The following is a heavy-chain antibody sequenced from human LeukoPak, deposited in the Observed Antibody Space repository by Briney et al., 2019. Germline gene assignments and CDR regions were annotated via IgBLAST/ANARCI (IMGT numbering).Heavy chain of an antibody. CDR3: ARGPSARFFGVAKGAFDI. CDR1: GFTFSSYA. D-gene: IGHD3-3*01. CDR2: ISSDGSNK. Sequence: GGSLRLSRAASGFTFSSYAMHWVRQAPGKGLEWVTVISSDGSNKYYADSVKGRFTISRDHSKNTLDLQMNSLRAEDTAVYYCARGPSARFFGVAKGAFDIWGQGTMVTVSS. V-gene: IGHV3-30*04. J-gene: IGHJ3*02.